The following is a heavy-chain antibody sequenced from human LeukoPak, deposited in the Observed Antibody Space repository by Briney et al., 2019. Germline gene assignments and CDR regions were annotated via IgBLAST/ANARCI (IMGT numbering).Heavy chain of an antibody. V-gene: IGHV3-21*01. Sequence: PGGSLRLSCAASGFTFSSYSMNWVRQAPGKGLEWVSSIRSSSSYIYYADSVKGRFTISRDNAKNSLYLQMNSLRAEDTAVYYCARGCYYDSSGYSLDQHWGQGTLVTVSS. CDR2: IRSSSSYI. D-gene: IGHD3-22*01. J-gene: IGHJ1*01. CDR1: GFTFSSYS. CDR3: ARGCYYDSSGYSLDQH.